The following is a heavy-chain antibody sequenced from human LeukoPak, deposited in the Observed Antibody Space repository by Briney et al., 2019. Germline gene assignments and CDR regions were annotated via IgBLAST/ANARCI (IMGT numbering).Heavy chain of an antibody. CDR3: ARSFYYYDSSGYYFDY. CDR1: GFTFSSYG. CDR2: ISYDGSNK. V-gene: IGHV3-30*03. D-gene: IGHD3-22*01. J-gene: IGHJ4*02. Sequence: GGSLRLSCAASGFTFSSYGMHWVRQAPGKGLEWVAVISYDGSNKYYADSVKGRFTISRDNSKNTLYLQMNSLRAEDTAVYYYARSFYYYDSSGYYFDYWGQGTLVTVSS.